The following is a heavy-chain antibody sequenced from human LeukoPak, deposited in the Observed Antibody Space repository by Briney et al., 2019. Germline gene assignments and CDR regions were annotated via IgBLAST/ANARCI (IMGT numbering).Heavy chain of an antibody. V-gene: IGHV3-23*01. CDR3: ARITGWWFDP. CDR2: ISRSGGST. Sequence: GGSLRLSCAASAFTFSSYAMSWVRQAPGKGLEWVSAISRSGGSTYYADPVKGRFTISRDNAKNSLYLQMNGLRAEDTAIYYCARITGWWFDPWGQGTLVTVSS. D-gene: IGHD1-14*01. CDR1: AFTFSSYA. J-gene: IGHJ5*02.